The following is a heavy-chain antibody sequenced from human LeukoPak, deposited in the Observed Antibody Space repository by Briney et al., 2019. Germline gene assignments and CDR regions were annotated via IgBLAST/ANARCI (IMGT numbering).Heavy chain of an antibody. CDR3: ARSSYGDMSLDY. V-gene: IGHV1-2*02. J-gene: IGHJ4*02. D-gene: IGHD5-18*01. Sequence: ASVKVSCKASGYTFTGHYMHWVRQAPGQGLEWMGWINPNSGGTNYAQKFQGRVTMTRDTSISTAYMELSRLRSDDTAVYYCARSSYGDMSLDYWGQGTLVTVSS. CDR2: INPNSGGT. CDR1: GYTFTGHY.